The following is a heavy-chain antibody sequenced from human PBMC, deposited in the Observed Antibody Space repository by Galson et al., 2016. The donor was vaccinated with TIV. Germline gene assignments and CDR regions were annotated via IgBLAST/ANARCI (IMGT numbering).Heavy chain of an antibody. J-gene: IGHJ6*02. CDR2: ITHSGST. V-gene: IGHV4-34*04. CDR3: ARGVVSGTPVLDCYGLDV. D-gene: IGHD1-7*01. Sequence: LRLSCAASGFTFSSYAMSWVRQPPGKGLEWIGEITHSGSTNNTSLKSRGTISVDTSKNQLSLKVRSVTAADTAVYYCARGVVSGTPVLDCYGLDVWGQGTTVTVSS. CDR1: GFTFSSYA.